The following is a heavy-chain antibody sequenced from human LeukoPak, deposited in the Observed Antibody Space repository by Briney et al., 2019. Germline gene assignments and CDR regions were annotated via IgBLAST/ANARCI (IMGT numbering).Heavy chain of an antibody. CDR1: DYSISSAYY. Sequence: SETLSLTCAVSDYSISSAYYWGWIRQPPGKGLEWIGSIYHSGSTDYNPSLKSRVTILVDTSKNQFSLKLRSVTAADTAVYYCARDQAYCGGDCYFDFWGQGTLVTVSS. CDR3: ARDQAYCGGDCYFDF. J-gene: IGHJ4*02. V-gene: IGHV4-38-2*02. CDR2: IYHSGST. D-gene: IGHD2-21*02.